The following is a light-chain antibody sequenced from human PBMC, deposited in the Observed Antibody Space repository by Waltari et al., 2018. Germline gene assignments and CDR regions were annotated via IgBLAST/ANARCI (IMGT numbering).Light chain of an antibody. J-gene: IGLJ1*01. CDR1: NLGDKY. CDR3: LAWDGSGYV. CDR2: HDS. V-gene: IGLV3-1*01. Sequence: SYEVTQPPSVSVSPGQTASITCSGDNLGDKYISWYQPKPGQSPVLVIYHDSKRPSGIPGRSSGTNSGNTATLTISGTQAMDETDYYCLAWDGSGYVFGTGTKVTVL.